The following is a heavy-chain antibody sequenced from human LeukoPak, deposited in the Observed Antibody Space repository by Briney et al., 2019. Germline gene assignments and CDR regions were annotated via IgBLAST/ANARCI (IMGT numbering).Heavy chain of an antibody. V-gene: IGHV3-23*01. J-gene: IGHJ4*02. CDR2: VGVSGANT. CDR1: GFTFSNYA. Sequence: GESPRLSCAASGFTFSNYAMNWVRQAPGKGLEWVSTVGVSGANTYYADSVKGRFTISRDNSKNTLYLQMNSLRAEDTAVYYCAKDVRGYVQPIDYWGQGTLVTVSS. D-gene: IGHD5-12*01. CDR3: AKDVRGYVQPIDY.